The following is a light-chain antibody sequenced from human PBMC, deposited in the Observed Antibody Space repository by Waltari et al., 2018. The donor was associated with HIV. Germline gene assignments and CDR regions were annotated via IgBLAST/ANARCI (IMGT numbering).Light chain of an antibody. V-gene: IGLV1-44*01. CDR3: ETWDDSLTAVV. J-gene: IGLJ2*01. CDR2: SDD. Sequence: QSVLTQPPSASGTPGQRVPISCSGSRSNLGSNAVNWYQQLPGTAPKLLIYSDDQRPSGVPDRFSGSKSGTSASLAISGLQSEDEADYYCETWDDSLTAVVFGGGTKLTVL. CDR1: RSNLGSNA.